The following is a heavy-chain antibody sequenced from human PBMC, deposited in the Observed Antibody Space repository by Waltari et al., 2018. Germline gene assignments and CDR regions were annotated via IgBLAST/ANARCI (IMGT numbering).Heavy chain of an antibody. CDR1: GLAFSTYA. J-gene: IGHJ4*02. Sequence: EVQLLESGGGLVQPGGSLRLSCAASGLAFSTYAMSWVRQAPGKGLEWVSALSGNGNKRYYSDSVKGRFTISRVNSENTLYLQMNSLRAEDSAVYYCGKDNGDYSFDYWGQGTLITVSS. D-gene: IGHD4-17*01. CDR3: GKDNGDYSFDY. CDR2: LSGNGNKR. V-gene: IGHV3-23*01.